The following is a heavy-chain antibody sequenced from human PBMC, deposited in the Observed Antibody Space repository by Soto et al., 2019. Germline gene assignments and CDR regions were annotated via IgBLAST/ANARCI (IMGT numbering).Heavy chain of an antibody. J-gene: IGHJ4*02. CDR3: ARNGALDY. Sequence: QVQLQESGPGLVKPSQTLSLTCTVSGGSISSGDYYWSWIRQPPGKGLEWIGYILYSGTTNYNPSLESRLTISLDTSKNQFSLKLTSVTAADTAVYYCARNGALDYWGRGTLVTVSS. CDR1: GGSISSGDYY. D-gene: IGHD2-8*01. V-gene: IGHV4-30-4*01. CDR2: ILYSGTT.